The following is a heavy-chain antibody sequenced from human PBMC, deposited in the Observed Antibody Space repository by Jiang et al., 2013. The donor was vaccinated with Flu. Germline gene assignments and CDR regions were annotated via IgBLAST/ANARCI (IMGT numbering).Heavy chain of an antibody. CDR3: ANDVDGDYGTWFDF. J-gene: IGHJ4*02. CDR1: GFNFRAYA. V-gene: IGHV3-23*01. Sequence: VQLLESGGGLVQPGGSLTLSCAASGFNFRAYAMSWVRQAPRKGLEWVSAISGAGDNRYYADSVRGRFTIARDNHRNSLHLYMDSLRADDTAVYYCANDVDGDYGTWFDFWGPGTLVTVSS. CDR2: ISGAGDNR. D-gene: IGHD4-17*01.